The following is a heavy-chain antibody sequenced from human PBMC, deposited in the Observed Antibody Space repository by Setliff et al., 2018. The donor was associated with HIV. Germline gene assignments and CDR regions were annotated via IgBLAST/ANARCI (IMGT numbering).Heavy chain of an antibody. V-gene: IGHV4-39*02. J-gene: IGHJ3*01. D-gene: IGHD3-3*01. CDR2: FYYSGST. CDR1: GDSISRSRYY. CDR3: AKEGGLYFGMLIHDAIDL. Sequence: SETLSLTCVVSGDSISRSRYYWGWIRQPPGKGLEWIGSFYYSGSTSYNPSLKSRVTISGDTSKNQVALRLSSVTAADTAVYYCAKEGGLYFGMLIHDAIDLWGQGTMVTVSS.